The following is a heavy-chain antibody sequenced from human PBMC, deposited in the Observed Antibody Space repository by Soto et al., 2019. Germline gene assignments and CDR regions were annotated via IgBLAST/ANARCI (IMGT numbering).Heavy chain of an antibody. V-gene: IGHV3-53*01. D-gene: IGHD1-26*01. Sequence: GGSLRLSCAASGFTVSSNHMSSLPHAPANGVEWVSVFYCGGRTYYADSVKGRFSISRDNSKNTLYLQMNSLRAEDTAVYYCARDGGGSYEYDYWGRGPLGTVAS. CDR2: FYCGGRT. CDR3: ARDGGGSYEYDY. CDR1: GFTVSSNH. J-gene: IGHJ4*02.